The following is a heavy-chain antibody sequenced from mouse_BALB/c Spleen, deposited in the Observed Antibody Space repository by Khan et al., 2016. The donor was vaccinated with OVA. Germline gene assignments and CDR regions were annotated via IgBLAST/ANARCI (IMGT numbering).Heavy chain of an antibody. D-gene: IGHD1-1*01. CDR2: IHYSGST. V-gene: IGHV3-1*02. CDR1: GYSITSGYS. CDR3: ARFYYYGSSFSY. Sequence: EVQLQESGPDLVKPSQSLSLTCTVTGYSITSGYSWHWIRQFPGNRLEWMAYIHYSGSTNYNPSLKSRISITRDTSKTQFFMQLNSVTPEDTATYYCARFYYYGSSFSYRGQGTLVTVSA. J-gene: IGHJ3*01.